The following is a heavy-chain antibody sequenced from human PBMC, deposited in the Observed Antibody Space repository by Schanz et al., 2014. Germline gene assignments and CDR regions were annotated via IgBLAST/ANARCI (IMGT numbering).Heavy chain of an antibody. CDR2: ISSSSSSK. V-gene: IGHV3-48*01. Sequence: EVQLVESGGGLVQPGGSLRLSCAASGFIFSTYNMNWVRQAPGKGLEWVSFISSSSSSKHYGDSVKGRFTISRDNSKNTLYLQMSSLRAEDTAVYYCARGTPFLCDYWGQGTLVTVSS. J-gene: IGHJ4*02. CDR3: ARGTPFLCDY. CDR1: GFIFSTYN. D-gene: IGHD3-16*01.